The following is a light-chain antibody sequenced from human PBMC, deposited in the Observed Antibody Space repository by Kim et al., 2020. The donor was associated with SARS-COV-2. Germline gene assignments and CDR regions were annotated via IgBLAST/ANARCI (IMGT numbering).Light chain of an antibody. CDR3: QHSYTTPVT. Sequence: ASVGDRVSIPCRASQSISSYLKWYQQKPGKPPKLLIYAASSLQSGVPSRFSGSGSGTDFTLTISSLQPEDFATYFCQHSYTTPVTFGQGTRLEIK. CDR1: QSISSY. J-gene: IGKJ5*01. V-gene: IGKV1-39*01. CDR2: AAS.